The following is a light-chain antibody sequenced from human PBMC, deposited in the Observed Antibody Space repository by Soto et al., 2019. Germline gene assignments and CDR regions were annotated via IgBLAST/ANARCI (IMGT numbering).Light chain of an antibody. CDR3: QQYGSSPLT. CDR1: QTVISSY. V-gene: IGKV3-20*01. CDR2: GAS. Sequence: EIVLTQSPGTLSLSPGERTTLSCRASQTVISSYLAWYQQKPGQAPRLLIAGASSRATGVPDRFSGSGSGTDFTLTISRLEPEDFAVYFCQQYGSSPLTFGGGTKVEIK. J-gene: IGKJ4*01.